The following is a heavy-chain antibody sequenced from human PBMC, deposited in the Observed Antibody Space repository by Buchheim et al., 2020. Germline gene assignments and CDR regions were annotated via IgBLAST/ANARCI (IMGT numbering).Heavy chain of an antibody. V-gene: IGHV4-31*03. CDR3: ASSEDFGDYVFDY. J-gene: IGHJ4*02. D-gene: IGHD3-16*01. CDR2: IYYSGTT. Sequence: QVQLQESGPGLVKPSQTLSLTCTVTGGSTRSSGYYWSWIRQHPGKGLEWIGYIYYSGTTYYNPSLKSRVTISIDKSKNQFSLKVTSVTAADTAVYYCASSEDFGDYVFDYWGQGTL. CDR1: GGSTRSSGYY.